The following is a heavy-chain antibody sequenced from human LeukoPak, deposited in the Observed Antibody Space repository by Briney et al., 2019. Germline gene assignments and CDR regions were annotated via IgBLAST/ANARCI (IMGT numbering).Heavy chain of an antibody. J-gene: IGHJ6*02. CDR3: LVSSNYYYYYGLDV. V-gene: IGHV5-51*01. Sequence: GESLKISCKGSGYSFSTYWIGWVRQMPGKGLEWMGIIYPGDYDTRYSPSFQGQVTISVDKSISTAYLQWSSLKASDTAMYYCLVSSNYYYYYGLDVWGQGTTVTVSS. CDR1: GYSFSTYW. D-gene: IGHD2-2*01. CDR2: IYPGDYDT.